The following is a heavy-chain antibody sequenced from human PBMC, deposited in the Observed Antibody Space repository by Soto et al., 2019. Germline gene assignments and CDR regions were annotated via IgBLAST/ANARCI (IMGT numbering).Heavy chain of an antibody. CDR2: IIYDGSTK. Sequence: QVQLVESGGGVVQPGRSLRLSCAASGFTFSSYGMHWVRQAPGKGLEWLAVIIYDGSTKYYADSVKGRFTISRDNSKSTLYLQMNSLRAEDMAVYYCAKDRMGAGVRGYFDYWGQGTLVTVSS. V-gene: IGHV3-30*18. D-gene: IGHD3-10*01. CDR3: AKDRMGAGVRGYFDY. J-gene: IGHJ4*02. CDR1: GFTFSSYG.